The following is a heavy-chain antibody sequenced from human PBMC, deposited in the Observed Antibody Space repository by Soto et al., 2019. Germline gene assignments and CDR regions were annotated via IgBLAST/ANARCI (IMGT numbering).Heavy chain of an antibody. CDR1: GFTFSDYY. V-gene: IGHV3-11*01. D-gene: IGHD3-3*01. J-gene: IGHJ4*02. CDR3: ARVERGITIFGVVIPPFDS. Sequence: QVQLVESGGGLVKPGGSLRLSCAASGFTFSDYYMSWIRQAPGKGLEGVSYISSSGSTIYYADSEQGRFTISRYNAKKSRHLQMNSLRPEDTAVYYCARVERGITIFGVVIPPFDSWGQGTLVTVSS. CDR2: ISSSGSTI.